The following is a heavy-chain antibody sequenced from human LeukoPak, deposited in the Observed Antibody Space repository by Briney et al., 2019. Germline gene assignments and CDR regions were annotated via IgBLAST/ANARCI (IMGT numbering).Heavy chain of an antibody. CDR1: DYTFTSYG. J-gene: IGHJ5*02. CDR3: ARDFYYDSSGYYSLVGFDP. V-gene: IGHV1-18*01. CDR2: ISAYNGNT. D-gene: IGHD3-22*01. Sequence: GASVKVSCKASDYTFTSYGISWVRQAPGQGLEWMGWISAYNGNTNYAQKLQGRVTMTTDTSTSTAYMELRSLRSDDTAVYYCARDFYYDSSGYYSLVGFDPWGQGTLVTVSS.